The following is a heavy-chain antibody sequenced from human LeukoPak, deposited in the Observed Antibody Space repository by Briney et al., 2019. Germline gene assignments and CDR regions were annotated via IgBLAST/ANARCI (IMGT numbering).Heavy chain of an antibody. CDR1: GGSISSSSYY. CDR3: AKDFVVVPGNVNYFDY. D-gene: IGHD2-21*02. J-gene: IGHJ4*02. V-gene: IGHV3-23*01. CDR2: ISGSGDNT. Sequence: ETLSLTCTVSGGSISSSSYYWGWIRQPPGKGLEWVSAISGSGDNTYYADSVKGRFTVSRDNSKNTLYVQMKSLRAEGTAVYYCAKDFVVVPGNVNYFDYWGQGTLVTVSS.